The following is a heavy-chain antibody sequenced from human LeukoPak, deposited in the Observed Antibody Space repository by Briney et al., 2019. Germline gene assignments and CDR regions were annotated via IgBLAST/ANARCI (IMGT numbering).Heavy chain of an antibody. Sequence: SVKVSCKASGGTFSSYAISWVRQAPGQGLEWMGRIIPILGIANYAQKFQGRVTITADKSTSTAYMELSSLRSEDTAVYYCARASITMVRGVIIMWAFDIWGQGTMVTVSS. CDR1: GGTFSSYA. J-gene: IGHJ3*02. CDR2: IIPILGIA. CDR3: ARASITMVRGVIIMWAFDI. D-gene: IGHD3-10*01. V-gene: IGHV1-69*04.